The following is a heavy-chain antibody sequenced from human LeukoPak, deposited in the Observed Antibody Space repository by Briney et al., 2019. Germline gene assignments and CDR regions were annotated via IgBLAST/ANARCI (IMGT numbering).Heavy chain of an antibody. Sequence: GGSLRLSCAASGFTFSDYYVSWIRQAPGKGLEWVSYISSSGSTIYYADSVKGRFTISRDNAKNSLYLQMNSLRAEDTAVYYCARELGDGSHSGAFDIWGQGTMVTVSS. CDR3: ARELGDGSHSGAFDI. CDR1: GFTFSDYY. CDR2: ISSSGSTI. J-gene: IGHJ3*02. D-gene: IGHD5-24*01. V-gene: IGHV3-11*01.